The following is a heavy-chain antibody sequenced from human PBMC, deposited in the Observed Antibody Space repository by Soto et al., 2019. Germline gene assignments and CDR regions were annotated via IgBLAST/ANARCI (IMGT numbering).Heavy chain of an antibody. Sequence: SETLSLTCAVSGYSISSGYYWGWIRQPPGKGLEWIGSIYHSGSTYYNPSLKSRVTISVDTSKNQFSLKLSSVTAADTAVYYCGRDRGGVVATSDYYYYYGMDVWGQGTTVTVSS. CDR2: IYHSGST. J-gene: IGHJ6*02. V-gene: IGHV4-38-2*02. CDR1: GYSISSGYY. D-gene: IGHD2-15*01. CDR3: GRDRGGVVATSDYYYYYGMDV.